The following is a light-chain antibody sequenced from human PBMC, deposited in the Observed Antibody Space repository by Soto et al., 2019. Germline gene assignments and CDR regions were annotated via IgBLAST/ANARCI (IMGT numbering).Light chain of an antibody. Sequence: SVLTQPPSVSVTPGQRVTISCTGGSSNIGAGYDVHWYQQLPGRAPKLLIYGTRNRPSGVPDRCSGSKSGSSAYLAITGLQDEDEADYYCQSYDSSLSGHYVFGTGTKANVL. J-gene: IGLJ1*01. V-gene: IGLV1-40*01. CDR3: QSYDSSLSGHYV. CDR2: GTR. CDR1: SSNIGAGYD.